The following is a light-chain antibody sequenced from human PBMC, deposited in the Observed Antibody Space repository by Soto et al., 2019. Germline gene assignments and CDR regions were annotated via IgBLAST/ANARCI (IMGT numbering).Light chain of an antibody. J-gene: IGKJ1*01. CDR3: QQYYSYPS. Sequence: AIRMTQSPSSLSASTGDRVTITCRASQGISSYLAWYQQKPGKAPKLLIYAASTLQSGVPSRFSGSGSGTDFTLTISCLQSEDFANYYCQQYYSYPSFGQGTKVEIK. CDR2: AAS. CDR1: QGISSY. V-gene: IGKV1-8*01.